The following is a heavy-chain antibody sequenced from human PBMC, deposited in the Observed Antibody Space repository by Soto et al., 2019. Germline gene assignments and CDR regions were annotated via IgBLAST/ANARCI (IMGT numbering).Heavy chain of an antibody. CDR2: VTGRDSNT. Sequence: EVQLLQSGGGLIQPGGSLRLSCAASGFTFTNFAMSWVRQAPGKGLEWVSSVTGRDSNTYYSDSVTGRLTISRDNSKNTLYLKMSSLRAEDTAVYYCARGSWENYYFTSWGQGTLATVSS. CDR3: ARGSWENYYFTS. J-gene: IGHJ4*02. D-gene: IGHD3-22*01. CDR1: GFTFTNFA. V-gene: IGHV3-23*01.